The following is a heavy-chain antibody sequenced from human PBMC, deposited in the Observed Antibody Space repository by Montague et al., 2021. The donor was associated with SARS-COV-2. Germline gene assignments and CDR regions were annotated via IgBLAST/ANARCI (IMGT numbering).Heavy chain of an antibody. CDR3: ARGAPTISMIVVVITGAGWCFDL. J-gene: IGHJ2*01. V-gene: IGHV4-34*01. CDR2: INHSGST. Sequence: SETLSLTCAVYGGSFSGYYWTWIRQSPGKGLEWIGEINHSGSTNYNPSLKSRVTISVDTSKNQFSLKLSSVTAADTAVYYCARGAPTISMIVVVITGAGWCFDLWGRGTLVTVSS. CDR1: GGSFSGYY. D-gene: IGHD3-22*01.